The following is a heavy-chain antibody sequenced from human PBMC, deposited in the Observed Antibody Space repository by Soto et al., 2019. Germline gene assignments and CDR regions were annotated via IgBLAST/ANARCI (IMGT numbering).Heavy chain of an antibody. Sequence: GGSLRLSCAASGFTFSSYGMHWVRQAPGKGLEWVAVIWYDGSNKYYADSVKGRFTISRDNSKNTLYLQMNSLRAEDTAVYYCARGRSIAARPPRGFDPWGQGTLVTVSS. CDR3: ARGRSIAARPPRGFDP. CDR2: IWYDGSNK. V-gene: IGHV3-33*01. D-gene: IGHD6-6*01. J-gene: IGHJ5*02. CDR1: GFTFSSYG.